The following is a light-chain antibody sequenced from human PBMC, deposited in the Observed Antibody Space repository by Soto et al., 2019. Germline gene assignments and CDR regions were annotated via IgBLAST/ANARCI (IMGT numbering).Light chain of an antibody. V-gene: IGLV2-14*01. CDR1: SSDVGAYNY. J-gene: IGLJ3*02. CDR3: TSHTTSSTWV. CDR2: EVS. Sequence: QPVLTQPASVSGSPGQSITISCTGTSSDVGAYNYVSWYQQYPGKAPKLMISEVSNRPSGVSNRFSGSKSGNTASLTISGLQAEDEANYYCTSHTTSSTWVFGGGTKLTVL.